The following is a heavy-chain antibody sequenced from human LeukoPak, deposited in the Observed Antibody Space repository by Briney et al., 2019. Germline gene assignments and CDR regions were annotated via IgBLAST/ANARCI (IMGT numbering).Heavy chain of an antibody. CDR1: GFTFSSYW. CDR3: ARDQSPYYDILTGYYSGPNFDY. V-gene: IGHV3-74*01. J-gene: IGHJ4*02. D-gene: IGHD3-9*01. Sequence: GGSLRLSCAASGFTFSSYWMHWVRQAPGKGLVWVSRINSDGSSTSYADSVKGRFTISRDNAKNSLYLQMNSLRAEDTAVYYCARDQSPYYDILTGYYSGPNFDYWGQGTLVTVSS. CDR2: INSDGSST.